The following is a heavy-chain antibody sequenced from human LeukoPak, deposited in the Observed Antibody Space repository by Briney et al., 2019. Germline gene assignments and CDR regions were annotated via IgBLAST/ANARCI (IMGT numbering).Heavy chain of an antibody. CDR3: ARASTDYYGSGSLVFNM. CDR2: IYHSGST. J-gene: IGHJ3*02. CDR1: GGSISSGGYS. D-gene: IGHD3-10*01. Sequence: SQTLSLTCAVAGGSISSGGYSRSWTRQPPGKGLEWIGYIYHSGSTYYNPWLKSRVTRSVARYKNQFSLKLSTVTAADTAVYYWARASTDYYGSGSLVFNMWGQGTMVTVSS. V-gene: IGHV4-30-2*01.